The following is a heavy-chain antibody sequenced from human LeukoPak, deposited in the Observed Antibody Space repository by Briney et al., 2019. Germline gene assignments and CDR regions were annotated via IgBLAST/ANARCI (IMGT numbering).Heavy chain of an antibody. J-gene: IGHJ4*02. V-gene: IGHV4-30-2*01. CDR2: IYHSGST. CDR1: GGFISSGGYY. D-gene: IGHD2-2*01. CDR3: AVVPVGPESPPFDY. Sequence: NSSETLSLTCTVSGGFISSGGYYWSWIRQPPGKGLEWIGYIYHSGSTYYNPSLKSRVTISVDRSKNQFSLKLSSVTAADTAVYYCAVVPVGPESPPFDYWGQGTLVTVSS.